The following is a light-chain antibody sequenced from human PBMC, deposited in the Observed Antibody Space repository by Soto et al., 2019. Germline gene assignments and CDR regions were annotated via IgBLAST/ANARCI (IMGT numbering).Light chain of an antibody. CDR1: QSVLHSSNDKNY. V-gene: IGKV4-1*01. CDR3: QQYYSAPFT. CDR2: WAS. J-gene: IGKJ3*01. Sequence: DIAMTQSPDSLTVSLGERATINCKSSQSVLHSSNDKNYLAWYQQKPGQPPKLLIEWASTRESGVPDRFSGSGSGTDFTLTISSLQAEDVAVYYCQQYYSAPFTFGPGTKVDIK.